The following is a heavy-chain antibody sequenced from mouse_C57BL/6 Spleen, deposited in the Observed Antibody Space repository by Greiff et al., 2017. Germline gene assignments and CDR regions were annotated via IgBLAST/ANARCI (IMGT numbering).Heavy chain of an antibody. V-gene: IGHV1-69*01. D-gene: IGHD2-4*01. CDR3: ARYDYDHFDY. CDR1: GYTFTSYW. J-gene: IGHJ2*01. CDR2: IDPSDSYT. Sequence: QVQLKQPGAELVMPGASVKLSCKASGYTFTSYWMHWVKQRPGQGLEWIGEIDPSDSYTNYNQKFKGKSTLTVDKSSSTAYMQLSSLTSEDSAVYYCARYDYDHFDYWGQGTTLTVSS.